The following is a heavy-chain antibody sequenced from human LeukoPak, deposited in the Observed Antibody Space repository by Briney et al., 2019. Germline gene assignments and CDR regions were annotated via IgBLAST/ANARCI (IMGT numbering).Heavy chain of an antibody. Sequence: PGRSLRLSCAASGFTFSSYGMHWVRQAPGKGLEWVAVIWYDGSNKYYADSVKGRFTISRDNSKNTLYLQMNSLRAEDTAVYYCARDDYGDQLVGNWFDPWGQGTLVTVSS. CDR3: ARDDYGDQLVGNWFDP. CDR2: IWYDGSNK. J-gene: IGHJ5*02. V-gene: IGHV3-33*01. D-gene: IGHD4-17*01. CDR1: GFTFSSYG.